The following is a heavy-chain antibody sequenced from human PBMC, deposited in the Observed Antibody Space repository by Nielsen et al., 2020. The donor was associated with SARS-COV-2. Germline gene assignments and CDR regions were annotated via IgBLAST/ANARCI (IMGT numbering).Heavy chain of an antibody. CDR3: ARDKGGYSYGHHDY. V-gene: IGHV3-11*06. D-gene: IGHD5-18*01. CDR2: ISSSSSYT. CDR1: GFTFSDYY. Sequence: GESLKISCAASGFTFSDYYMSWIRQAPGKGLEWVSYISSSSSYTNYADSVKGRFTISRDNAKNSLYLQMNSLRAEDTAVYYCARDKGGYSYGHHDYWGQGTLVTVSS. J-gene: IGHJ4*02.